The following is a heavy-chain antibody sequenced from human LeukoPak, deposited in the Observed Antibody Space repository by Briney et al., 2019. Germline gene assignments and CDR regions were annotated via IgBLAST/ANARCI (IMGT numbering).Heavy chain of an antibody. V-gene: IGHV4-61*10. Sequence: PSETLSLTCTVSGGSISSGSYYWSWIRQPAGKGLEWIGYIYYSGSTNYNPSLKSRVTISVDTSKNQFSLKLSSVTAADTAVYYCARGGITGTFDYWGQGTLVTVSS. CDR1: GGSISSGSYY. CDR3: ARGGITGTFDY. CDR2: IYYSGST. J-gene: IGHJ4*02. D-gene: IGHD1-20*01.